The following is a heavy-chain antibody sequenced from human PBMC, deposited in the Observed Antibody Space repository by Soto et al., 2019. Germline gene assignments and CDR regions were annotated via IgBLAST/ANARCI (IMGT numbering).Heavy chain of an antibody. V-gene: IGHV3-48*02. D-gene: IGHD3-22*01. J-gene: IGHJ4*02. CDR2: ISSSSSTI. CDR1: GFTFSSYS. Sequence: GGSLRLSCAASGFTFSSYSMNWVRQAPGKGLEWVSYISSSSSTIYYADSVKGRFTISRDNAKNSLYLQMNSLRDEDTAVYYCARVKGSWGPAYYDSSGYYYFDYWGQGTLVTVSS. CDR3: ARVKGSWGPAYYDSSGYYYFDY.